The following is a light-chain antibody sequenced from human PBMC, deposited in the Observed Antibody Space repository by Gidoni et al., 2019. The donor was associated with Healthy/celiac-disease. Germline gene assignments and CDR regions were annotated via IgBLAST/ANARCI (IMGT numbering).Light chain of an antibody. CDR3: NSRDSRGNHYV. CDR1: SLRSYY. Sequence: SSELTQDPAVSVALGQTVRITCQGDSLRSYYASWYQQKPGQAPVLVIYGKNNRPSGIPDRVSGSSAGNTASLTITGAQAEDEADYYCNSRDSRGNHYVFGTGTKVTVL. J-gene: IGLJ1*01. V-gene: IGLV3-19*01. CDR2: GKN.